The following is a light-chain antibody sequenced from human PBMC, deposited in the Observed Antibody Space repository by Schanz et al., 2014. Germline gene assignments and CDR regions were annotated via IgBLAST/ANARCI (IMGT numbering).Light chain of an antibody. Sequence: QSALTQPASVSGSPGQSITISCTGTSSDVGGYNYVSWYQQHPGKAPKLMIYDVSNRPSGVSNRFSGSKSGNTASLTISGLQAEDEADYYCSAYTRSSAHWFFGGGTKLTVV. CDR2: DVS. CDR3: SAYTRSSAHWF. V-gene: IGLV2-14*01. J-gene: IGLJ3*02. CDR1: SSDVGGYNY.